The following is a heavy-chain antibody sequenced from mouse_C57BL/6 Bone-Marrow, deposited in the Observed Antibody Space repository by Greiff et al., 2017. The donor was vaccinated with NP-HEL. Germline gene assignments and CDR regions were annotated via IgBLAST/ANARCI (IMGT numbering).Heavy chain of an antibody. Sequence: QVQLKESGPGLVQPSQSLSITCTVSGFSLTSYGVHWVRQPPGKGLEWLGVIWSGGSTDYNAAFISRLSISKDNSKSQVFFKMNSLQADDTAIYYFAKNGVYYYGSSFYYYAMDYWGQGTSVTVSS. V-gene: IGHV2-4*01. J-gene: IGHJ4*01. CDR1: GFSLTSYG. D-gene: IGHD1-1*01. CDR2: IWSGGST. CDR3: AKNGVYYYGSSFYYYAMDY.